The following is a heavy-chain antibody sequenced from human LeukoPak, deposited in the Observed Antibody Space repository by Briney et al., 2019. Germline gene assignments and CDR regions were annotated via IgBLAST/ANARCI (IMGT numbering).Heavy chain of an antibody. CDR2: ISGSAINT. V-gene: IGHV3-23*01. Sequence: GGSLRLSCAASGFTFSSYAMSWVRQAPGKGLGWVSAISGSAINTYYADSVKGRFTISRDNSKNTLYLQMNSLRAEDTAVYYCAKDGKESSSSEAFDIWGQGTMVTVSS. J-gene: IGHJ3*02. D-gene: IGHD6-6*01. CDR1: GFTFSSYA. CDR3: AKDGKESSSSEAFDI.